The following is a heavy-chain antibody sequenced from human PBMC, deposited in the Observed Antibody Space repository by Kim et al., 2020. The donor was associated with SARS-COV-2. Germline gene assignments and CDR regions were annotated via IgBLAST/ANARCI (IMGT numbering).Heavy chain of an antibody. D-gene: IGHD3-10*01. CDR1: GFTFSSYG. CDR3: AKDGIFGELLGY. J-gene: IGHJ4*02. Sequence: GGSLRLSCAASGFTFSSYGMHWVRQAPGKGLEWVAVISYDGSNKYYADSVKGRFTISRDNSKNTLYLQMNSLRAEDTAVYYCAKDGIFGELLGYWGQGTLVTVSS. CDR2: ISYDGSNK. V-gene: IGHV3-30*18.